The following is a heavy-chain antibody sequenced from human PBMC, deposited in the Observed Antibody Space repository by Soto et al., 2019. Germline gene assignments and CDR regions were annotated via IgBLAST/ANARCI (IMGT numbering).Heavy chain of an antibody. CDR1: GFSLSTSGVG. D-gene: IGHD4-17*01. CDR3: AHSPQIDGDYVSNGFDP. V-gene: IGHV2-5*02. Sequence: QITLKESGPTLVKPTQTLTLTCTFSGFSLSTSGVGVGWIRQPPGKALEWLALIYWDDDKRYSPSLKSRLTIPKDTSKNQVVLTMTNMDPVDTATYYCAHSPQIDGDYVSNGFDPWGQGTLVTVSS. J-gene: IGHJ5*02. CDR2: IYWDDDK.